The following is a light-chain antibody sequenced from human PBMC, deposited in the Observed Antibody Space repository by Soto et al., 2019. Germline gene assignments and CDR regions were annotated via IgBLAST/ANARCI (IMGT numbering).Light chain of an antibody. CDR2: GAS. Sequence: DIQLTQSPSFLSASVGDRVTITCRASQDITNYLAWYLQKPGKAPKLLIYGASTLQSGVPSRFSGSGSGTEFTLTVSSLQPEDFATCYGQQLNSYPHSFGGGTKVEIK. CDR1: QDITNY. CDR3: QQLNSYPHS. J-gene: IGKJ4*01. V-gene: IGKV1-9*01.